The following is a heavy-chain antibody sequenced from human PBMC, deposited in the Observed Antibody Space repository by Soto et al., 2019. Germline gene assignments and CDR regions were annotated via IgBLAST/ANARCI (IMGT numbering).Heavy chain of an antibody. CDR2: ISSSSSYI. CDR3: AFLDY. Sequence: EGQLVESGGGLIKPGESLRLSCAASGFTFSSYSMNWFRQAPGKGLEWVSSISSSSSYIYYADSVKGRFTSSRGNVMNSLFMQMNSLRAEDMAVYYCAFLDYSGQETLVTVSS. J-gene: IGHJ4*02. V-gene: IGHV3-21*01. CDR1: GFTFSSYS.